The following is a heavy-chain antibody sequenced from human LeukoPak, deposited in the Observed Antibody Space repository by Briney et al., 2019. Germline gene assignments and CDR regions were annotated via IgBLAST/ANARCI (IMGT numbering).Heavy chain of an antibody. CDR2: IIPIFGTA. Sequence: ASVKVSCKASGVTFSSYAISWVRQAPGQGLEWMGRIIPIFGTANYAQKFQGRVTITTDESTSTAYMELSSLRSEDTAVYYCARGVVGYCSGGSCFRYFDYWGQGTLVTVSS. J-gene: IGHJ4*02. V-gene: IGHV1-69*05. D-gene: IGHD2-15*01. CDR1: GVTFSSYA. CDR3: ARGVVGYCSGGSCFRYFDY.